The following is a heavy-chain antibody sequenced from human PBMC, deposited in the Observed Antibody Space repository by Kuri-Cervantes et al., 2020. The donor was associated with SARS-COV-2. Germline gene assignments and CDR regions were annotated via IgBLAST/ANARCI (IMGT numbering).Heavy chain of an antibody. CDR1: GGSVSSGSYY. V-gene: IGHV4-61*01. J-gene: IGHJ6*02. CDR3: ARGRQPRSAYYYYYGMDV. Sequence: GSLRLSCTVSGGSVSSGSYYWSWIRQPPGKGLEWIGYISYSGSTLYIPSLKSRVTISVDTSKNQFSLKLSSVTAADTAVYYCARGRQPRSAYYYYYGMDVWGQGTTVTVSS. D-gene: IGHD1-26*01. CDR2: ISYSGST.